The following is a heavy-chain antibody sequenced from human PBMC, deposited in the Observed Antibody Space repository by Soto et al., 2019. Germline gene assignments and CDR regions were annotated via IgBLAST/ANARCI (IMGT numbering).Heavy chain of an antibody. CDR3: ARLEAGYYYYDSSGYWY. V-gene: IGHV4-39*01. CDR1: GGSISSSSYY. D-gene: IGHD3-22*01. Sequence: SETLSLTCTVSGGSISSSSYYWGWIRQPPGKGLEWIGSIYYSGSTYYNPSLKSRVTISVDTSKNQFSLKLSSVTAADTAVYYFARLEAGYYYYDSSGYWYWGQGTLVTVSS. J-gene: IGHJ4*01. CDR2: IYYSGST.